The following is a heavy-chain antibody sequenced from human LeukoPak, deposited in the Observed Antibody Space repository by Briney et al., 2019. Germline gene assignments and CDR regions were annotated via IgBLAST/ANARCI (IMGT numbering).Heavy chain of an antibody. Sequence: GGSLRPSCAASGFTFSSYAMSWVRQAPGKGLEWVSAISGSGGSTYYADSVKGRFTISRDNSKNTLYPQMNSLRAEDTAVYYCAKRAAGTFNDEYYFDYWGQGTLVTVSS. CDR1: GFTFSSYA. J-gene: IGHJ4*02. D-gene: IGHD6-13*01. V-gene: IGHV3-23*01. CDR3: AKRAAGTFNDEYYFDY. CDR2: ISGSGGST.